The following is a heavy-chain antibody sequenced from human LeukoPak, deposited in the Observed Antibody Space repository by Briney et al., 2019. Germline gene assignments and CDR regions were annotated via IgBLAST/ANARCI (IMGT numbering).Heavy chain of an antibody. V-gene: IGHV4-4*02. CDR2: IHQTGTT. CDR3: AISDYYRLDH. CDR1: SDSISSTHW. Sequence: SETLSLTCSVSSDSISSTHWWSWVRQPPGKGLEWIGEIHQTGTTNYNPSLRSRGSISLDMANNHFTLNLNSVTAADTAIYYCAISDYYRLDHWGQGTLVTVSS. D-gene: IGHD6-25*01. J-gene: IGHJ4*02.